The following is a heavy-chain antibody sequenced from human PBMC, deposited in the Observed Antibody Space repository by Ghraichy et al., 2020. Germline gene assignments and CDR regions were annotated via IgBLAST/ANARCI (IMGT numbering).Heavy chain of an antibody. CDR3: AKLLERYYDSSGYPPSY. Sequence: GGSLRLSCAASGFTFSTYVMSWVRQAPGKGVEWVSGISSGGGGTYYADSVKGRFTISRDNSKNTLYLQMNTLRAEDSAIYYCAKLLERYYDSSGYPPSYWGQGTLVTVSS. V-gene: IGHV3-23*01. J-gene: IGHJ4*02. D-gene: IGHD3-22*01. CDR2: ISSGGGGT. CDR1: GFTFSTYV.